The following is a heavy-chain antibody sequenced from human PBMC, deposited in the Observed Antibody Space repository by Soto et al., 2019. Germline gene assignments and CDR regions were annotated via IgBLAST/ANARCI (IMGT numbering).Heavy chain of an antibody. CDR2: INRDGSST. V-gene: IGHV3-74*01. Sequence: GGSLRLSCAASGFTFSSYWMHWVRQAPGKGLVWVSRINRDGSSTSYADSVKGRFTIPRDNAKNTLYLQMNSLRAEDTAVYYCALSHTVTTDYWGQGTLVTVSS. CDR3: ALSHTVTTDY. D-gene: IGHD4-17*01. CDR1: GFTFSSYW. J-gene: IGHJ4*02.